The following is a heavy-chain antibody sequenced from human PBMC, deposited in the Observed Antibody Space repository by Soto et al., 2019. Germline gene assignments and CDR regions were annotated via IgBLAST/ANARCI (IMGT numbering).Heavy chain of an antibody. D-gene: IGHD1-20*01. CDR2: ISGSGGST. Sequence: GGSLRLSCAASGFTFSSYAMSWVRQAPGKGLEWVSAISGSGGSTYYADSVKGRFTISRDNSKNTLYLQMNSLRAEDTAVYYCARVGGGYNWNYFDYWGQGTLVTVSS. J-gene: IGHJ4*02. CDR3: ARVGGGYNWNYFDY. CDR1: GFTFSSYA. V-gene: IGHV3-23*01.